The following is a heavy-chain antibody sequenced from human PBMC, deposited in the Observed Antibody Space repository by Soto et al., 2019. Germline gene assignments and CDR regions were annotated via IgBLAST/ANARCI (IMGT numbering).Heavy chain of an antibody. J-gene: IGHJ4*02. Sequence: EVQRLESGGGLVQPGGSLRLSCAASGFTFSNYGMSWVRQAPGQGLGWVSAIGSNGGSTYYADSVKGRFTISRDNSMNTLYLHLNSLSAEDTALYYCPKILGAAGFGYWGQGTLVTVSS. CDR3: PKILGAAGFGY. V-gene: IGHV3-23*01. CDR1: GFTFSNYG. CDR2: IGSNGGST. D-gene: IGHD6-13*01.